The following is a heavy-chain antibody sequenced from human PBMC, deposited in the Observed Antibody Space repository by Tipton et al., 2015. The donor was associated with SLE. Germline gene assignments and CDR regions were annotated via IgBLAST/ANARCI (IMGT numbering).Heavy chain of an antibody. CDR2: INHSGST. V-gene: IGHV4-34*01. CDR3: ATSGRFSGSFFSFSYYSGMDV. D-gene: IGHD1-26*01. CDR1: GGSFSGYY. J-gene: IGHJ6*02. Sequence: TLSLTCAVYGGSFSGYYWSWIRQPPGKGLEWIGEINHSGSTNYNPSLKSRVTISVDTSKNQISLKLRSVTAADTAVYYCATSGRFSGSFFSFSYYSGMDVWGQGTTVTVSS.